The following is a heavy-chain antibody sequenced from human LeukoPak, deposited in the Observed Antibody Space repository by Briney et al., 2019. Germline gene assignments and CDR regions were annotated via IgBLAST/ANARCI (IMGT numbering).Heavy chain of an antibody. CDR2: ISAYNGNT. J-gene: IGHJ3*02. CDR1: GYTFTSYG. V-gene: IGHV1-18*01. Sequence: ASVKVSCKASGYTFTSYGISWVRQAPGQGLEWMGWISAYNGNTNYAQKLQGRVTMTTDTSTSTAYMELRSLRSDDTAVYYCARIGIGYCSSSSCVSDAFDIWGQGTMVTVSS. D-gene: IGHD2-2*01. CDR3: ARIGIGYCSSSSCVSDAFDI.